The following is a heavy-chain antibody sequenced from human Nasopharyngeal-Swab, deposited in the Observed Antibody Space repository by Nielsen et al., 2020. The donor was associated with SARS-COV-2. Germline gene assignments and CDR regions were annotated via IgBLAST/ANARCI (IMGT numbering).Heavy chain of an antibody. CDR3: ARSRITGTSRYFDL. J-gene: IGHJ2*01. CDR2: INHSGST. V-gene: IGHV4-34*01. D-gene: IGHD1-7*01. CDR1: GGSFSGYY. Sequence: SQTLSLTCAVYGGSFSGYYRSWIRQPPGKGLEWIGEINHSGSTNCNPSLKSRVTISVDTSKNQFSLKLSSVTAADTAVYHCARSRITGTSRYFDLWGRGTLVTVSS.